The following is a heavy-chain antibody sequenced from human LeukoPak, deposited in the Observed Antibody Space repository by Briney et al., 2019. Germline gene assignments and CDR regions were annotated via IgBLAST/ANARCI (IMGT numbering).Heavy chain of an antibody. CDR2: IYYSGST. CDR1: GGSISSSSYY. Sequence: SETLSLTCTVSGGSISSSSYYWGWIRQPPGKGLEWIGSIYYSGSTYYNSSLKSRVTISVDTSKNQFSLKLSSVTAADTAVYYCASPAGYSSSWYPPFDYWGQGTLVTVSS. CDR3: ASPAGYSSSWYPPFDY. D-gene: IGHD6-13*01. V-gene: IGHV4-39*01. J-gene: IGHJ4*02.